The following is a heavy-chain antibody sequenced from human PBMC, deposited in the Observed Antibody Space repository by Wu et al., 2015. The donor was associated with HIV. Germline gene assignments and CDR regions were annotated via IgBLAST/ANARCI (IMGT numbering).Heavy chain of an antibody. Sequence: QVQLVQSGAEVKKPGSSVKVSCKASGGSFSNYAMSWLRQAPGQGLEWMGGIIPMFGTTDYAQKFQDRVTITADKSTRTAYMDLNNLTSDDTAVYYCARNTDSVATSLYSLGVWGQGTVVTVSS. CDR1: GGSFSNYA. CDR2: IIPMFGTT. CDR3: ARNTDSVATSLYSLGV. V-gene: IGHV1-69*13. J-gene: IGHJ6*02. D-gene: IGHD5-12*01.